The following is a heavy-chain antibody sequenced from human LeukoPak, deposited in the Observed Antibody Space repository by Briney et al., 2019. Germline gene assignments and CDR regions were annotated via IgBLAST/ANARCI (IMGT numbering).Heavy chain of an antibody. Sequence: SQTLSLTCTVSGGSISSGGYYWSWIRQPPGKGLEWIGYIYHSGNTYYNPSLKSRVTISIDRSENQFSLKLTSVTAADTAVYYCARDRGGAAYFDSWGQGTLVTVSS. V-gene: IGHV4-30-2*01. J-gene: IGHJ4*02. CDR1: GGSISSGGYY. CDR3: ARDRGGAAYFDS. D-gene: IGHD1-26*01. CDR2: IYHSGNT.